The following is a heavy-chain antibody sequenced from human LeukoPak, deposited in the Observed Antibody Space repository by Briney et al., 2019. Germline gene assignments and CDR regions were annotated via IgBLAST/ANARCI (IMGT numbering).Heavy chain of an antibody. CDR1: GFTFSSYT. V-gene: IGHV3-48*01. J-gene: IGHJ6*03. Sequence: PGGSLRLSCAASGFTFSSYTMNWVRQAPGKGLEWVSYISSSGSTIYYADSVKGRFTISRDNAKNSPYMQMNSLRAEDTAVYYCARASPYYYYMDVWGKGTTVTVSS. CDR2: ISSSGSTI. CDR3: ARASPYYYYMDV.